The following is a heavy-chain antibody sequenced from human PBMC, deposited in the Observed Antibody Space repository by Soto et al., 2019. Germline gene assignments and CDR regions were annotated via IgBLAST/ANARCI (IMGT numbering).Heavy chain of an antibody. CDR3: ARAQIGEFPLYFDY. CDR2: INAGNGNT. D-gene: IGHD3-10*01. Sequence: VASVKVSCKASGYTFTSYAMHWVRQAPGQRLEWMGWINAGNGNTKYSQKFQGRVTITRDTSASTAYMELSSLRSEDTAVYYCARAQIGEFPLYFDYWGQGTLVTVSS. J-gene: IGHJ4*02. V-gene: IGHV1-3*01. CDR1: GYTFTSYA.